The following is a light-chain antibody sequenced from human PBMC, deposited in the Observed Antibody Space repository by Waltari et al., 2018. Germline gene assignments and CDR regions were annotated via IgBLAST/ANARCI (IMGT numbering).Light chain of an antibody. V-gene: IGKV3-20*01. CDR2: GAS. J-gene: IGKJ1*01. CDR1: QSVSSDY. CDR3: QQYGSSLWT. Sequence: IVLTQSQDTMSLSPGDSATLPCRASQSVSSDYLAWYPPKPGHAPSVLIYGASSRAIGIAERFSGRVSGTEFTDTMSRLEPEEYAVYYGQQYGSSLWTFGQGAKGEIK.